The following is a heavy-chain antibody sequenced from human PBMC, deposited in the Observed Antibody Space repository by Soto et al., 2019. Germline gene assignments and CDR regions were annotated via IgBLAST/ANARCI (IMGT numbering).Heavy chain of an antibody. CDR2: IGTAGDT. CDR1: GFTFSIYD. D-gene: IGHD6-19*01. CDR3: ARFSSSGWYGPFDY. V-gene: IGHV3-13*01. Sequence: GGSLRLSCAASGFTFSIYDMHWVRQATGKGLEWVSAIGTAGDTYYPGSVKGRFTISRENAKNSLYLQMNSLRAGDTAVYYCARFSSSGWYGPFDYWGQGTLVTVSS. J-gene: IGHJ4*02.